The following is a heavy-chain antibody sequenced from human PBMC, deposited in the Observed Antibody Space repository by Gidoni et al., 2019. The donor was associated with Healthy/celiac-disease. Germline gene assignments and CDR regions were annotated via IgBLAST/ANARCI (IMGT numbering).Heavy chain of an antibody. J-gene: IGHJ6*02. D-gene: IGHD5-18*01. CDR1: GGTFSSYA. CDR3: ARERGYVDTAMADPGSYYYYGMDV. Sequence: QVQLVQSGAEVKKPASSVKVSCKASGGTFSSYAISWVRQAPGQGLEWMGRIIPILGIANYAQKFQGRVTITADKSTSTAYMELSSLRSEDTAVYYCARERGYVDTAMADPGSYYYYGMDVWGQGTTVTVSS. V-gene: IGHV1-69*04. CDR2: IIPILGIA.